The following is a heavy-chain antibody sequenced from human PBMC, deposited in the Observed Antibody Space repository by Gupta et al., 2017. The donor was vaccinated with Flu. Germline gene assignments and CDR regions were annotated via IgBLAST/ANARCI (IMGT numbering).Heavy chain of an antibody. Sequence: QMQLVVSGVGVVQFGTSLSLSCAASGFSFSSYCMHCGRQAPGEGLEWVSGIASDGSHKDDADSVRGRFTISRDNSKNTLSLEMDSLRVEDTAVYYCAKDGPWTASCPYYCYYMDVWGKGTTVTVSS. CDR2: IASDGSHK. J-gene: IGHJ6*03. D-gene: IGHD2-2*01. V-gene: IGHV3-30*18. CDR3: AKDGPWTASCPYYCYYMDV. CDR1: GFSFSSYC.